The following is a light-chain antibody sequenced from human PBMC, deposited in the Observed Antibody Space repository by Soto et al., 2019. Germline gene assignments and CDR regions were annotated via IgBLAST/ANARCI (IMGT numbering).Light chain of an antibody. CDR1: SSDVGAYNY. J-gene: IGLJ1*01. CDR3: TSYSSSTFCV. Sequence: SVLTQPASVSGSPGQSITISCTGTSSDVGAYNYVSWYQQHPGKAPKLMIYEASNRPSGVSHRFSGSKSGNTASLTISGLQDEDEADYYCTSYSSSTFCVFGTGTKVTVL. CDR2: EAS. V-gene: IGLV2-14*01.